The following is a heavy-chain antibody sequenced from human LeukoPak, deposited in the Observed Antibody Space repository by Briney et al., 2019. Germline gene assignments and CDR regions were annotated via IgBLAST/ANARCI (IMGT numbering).Heavy chain of an antibody. V-gene: IGHV4-59*01. Sequence: SETLSLTCTVSGGSLSSYYWSWIRQPPGKGLEWIGYIYYSGSTNYNPSLKSRVTISVDTSKNQFSLKLSSVTAADTAVYYCARDMAYHYFDYWGQGTLVTVSS. CDR2: IYYSGST. J-gene: IGHJ4*02. CDR1: GGSLSSYY. CDR3: ARDMAYHYFDY. D-gene: IGHD3-10*01.